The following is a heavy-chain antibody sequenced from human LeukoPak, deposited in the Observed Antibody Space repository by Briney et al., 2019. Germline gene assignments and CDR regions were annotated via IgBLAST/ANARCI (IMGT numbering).Heavy chain of an antibody. CDR2: IYHSGST. Sequence: SETLSLTCTVSGYSISSGYYWGWIRPPPGKGLEWIGSIYHSGSTYYNPSLKSRVTISVDTSKNQFSLKLSSVTAADTAVYYCARENSGWFDPWGQGTLVTVSS. J-gene: IGHJ5*02. CDR1: GYSISSGYY. CDR3: ARENSGWFDP. V-gene: IGHV4-38-2*02. D-gene: IGHD1-26*01.